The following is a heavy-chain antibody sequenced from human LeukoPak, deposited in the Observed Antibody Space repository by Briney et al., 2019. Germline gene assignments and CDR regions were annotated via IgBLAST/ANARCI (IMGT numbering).Heavy chain of an antibody. CDR3: ARQQSDTSLFDP. CDR1: GDSISSTSYH. J-gene: IGHJ5*02. V-gene: IGHV4-39*01. CDR2: IFYSGSA. Sequence: SETLSLTCIVSGDSISSTSYHWAWIRQPPGKGLEWIGMIFYSGSAYYTPSLRGRVTLSVDTSRNQFSLNLISVTAADTGVYFCARQQSDTSLFDPWGQGTLVTVSS. D-gene: IGHD2-21*02.